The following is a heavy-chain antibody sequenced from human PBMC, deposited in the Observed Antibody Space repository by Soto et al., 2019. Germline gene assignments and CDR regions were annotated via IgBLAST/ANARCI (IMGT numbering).Heavy chain of an antibody. D-gene: IGHD3-10*01. V-gene: IGHV3-53*01. CDR1: GFTVSSNY. CDR3: ARDYGSGHFDY. Sequence: EVPLVESGGGLIQPGGSLRLSCAASGFTVSSNYMSWVRQAPGKGLEWVSVIYSGGSTYYADSVKGRFTISRDNSKNTLYLQLNSLRAEHTAVYYCARDYGSGHFDYWGQGTQVNVSS. J-gene: IGHJ4*02. CDR2: IYSGGST.